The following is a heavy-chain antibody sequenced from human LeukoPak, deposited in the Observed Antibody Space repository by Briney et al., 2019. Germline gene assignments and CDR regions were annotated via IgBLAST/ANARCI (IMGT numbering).Heavy chain of an antibody. CDR2: IRYDGTNK. J-gene: IGHJ4*02. V-gene: IGHV3-30*02. D-gene: IGHD6-19*01. Sequence: GGSLRLSCAASGFTFSSYGIHWVRQSPGKGLEWVAFIRYDGTNKYYADSVKGRVSISRDNSKNTLYLQMNSLRAEDTAVYYCAKGRSRKEQWLVPFDYWGQGTLVTVSS. CDR1: GFTFSSYG. CDR3: AKGRSRKEQWLVPFDY.